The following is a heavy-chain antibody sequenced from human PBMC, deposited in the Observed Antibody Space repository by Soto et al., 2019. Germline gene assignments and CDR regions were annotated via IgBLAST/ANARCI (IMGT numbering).Heavy chain of an antibody. J-gene: IGHJ4*02. CDR3: ASERRYIDY. CDR1: DGSISSGGYY. Sequence: SETLSLTCTVSDGSISSGGYYWRWIRQHPGKGLEWIGYIYYSGSTYYNPSLKSRVTISVDTSKNQFSLKLSSVTAADTAVYYCASERRYIDYWGQGTLVTVSS. CDR2: IYYSGST. V-gene: IGHV4-31*03.